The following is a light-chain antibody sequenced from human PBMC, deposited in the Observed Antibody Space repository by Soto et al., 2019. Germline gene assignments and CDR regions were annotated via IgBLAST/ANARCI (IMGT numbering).Light chain of an antibody. V-gene: IGKV3-20*01. CDR2: GAS. CDR3: QQHCTSPYT. J-gene: IGKJ2*01. Sequence: EVVLTQSPNTLSLSPGERATLSCWASQSLRSSYLAWYQRKPGQAPRLLMFGASRRATGIPDRFNGSGSGTDFILTISRLEPEDVAVYYCQQHCTSPYTFGQGTVLEIK. CDR1: QSLRSSY.